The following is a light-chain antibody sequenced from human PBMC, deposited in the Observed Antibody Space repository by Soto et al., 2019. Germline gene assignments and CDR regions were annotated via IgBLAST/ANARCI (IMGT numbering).Light chain of an antibody. CDR1: QTVSNSY. J-gene: IGKJ1*01. CDR3: QQYGSSPQT. CDR2: DAS. Sequence: EIVLTQSPGTLSLYPGERATLSCRASQTVSNSYLAWYQQKPGQAPRLLIFDASTRATVIPDRFSGSGSGTDFTLTISRLEPEDFAVYYCQQYGSSPQTFGQGTKVEIK. V-gene: IGKV3-20*01.